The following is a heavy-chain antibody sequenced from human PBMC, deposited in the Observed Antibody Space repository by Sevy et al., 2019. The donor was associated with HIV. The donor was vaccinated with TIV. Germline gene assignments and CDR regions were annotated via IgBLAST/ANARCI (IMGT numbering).Heavy chain of an antibody. D-gene: IGHD6-13*01. CDR3: ASFYSSSWGNAFDI. CDR2: IIPIFGTA. Sequence: ASVKVYCKASGGTFSSYAISWVRQAPGQGLEWMGGIIPIFGTANYAQKFQGRVTITADKSTSTAYMELSSLRSEDTDVYYCASFYSSSWGNAFDIWGQGTMVTVSS. J-gene: IGHJ3*02. V-gene: IGHV1-69*06. CDR1: GGTFSSYA.